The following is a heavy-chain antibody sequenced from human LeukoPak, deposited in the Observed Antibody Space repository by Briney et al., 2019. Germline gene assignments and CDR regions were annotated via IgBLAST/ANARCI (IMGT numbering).Heavy chain of an antibody. D-gene: IGHD3-22*01. V-gene: IGHV4-39*07. CDR3: ARKAPYYYDGSGPLGTYYFDY. Sequence: SETLSLTCSVSGGSISSSSYYWGWIRQPPGKGLEWIGGIYYSGSTYYNPSLKSRVTISVDTSKNQFSLKLNSVTAADTAVYYCARKAPYYYDGSGPLGTYYFDYWGQGTLVTVSS. CDR2: IYYSGST. J-gene: IGHJ4*02. CDR1: GGSISSSSYY.